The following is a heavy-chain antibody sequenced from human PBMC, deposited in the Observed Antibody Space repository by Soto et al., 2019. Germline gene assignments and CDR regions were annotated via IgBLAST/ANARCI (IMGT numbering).Heavy chain of an antibody. CDR3: AKGGRQWLVTSDFNY. CDR1: GFTFSDYA. CDR2: VSHAGRNT. D-gene: IGHD6-19*01. J-gene: IGHJ4*02. V-gene: IGHV3-30*18. Sequence: VQLVESGGGVVQPGRSLRVSCAASGFTFSDYAMHWVHQAPGKGLEWVAVVSHAGRNTHYADSVKGRFTISRDSSKNTVSLEMTSLRAEDTAVYYCAKGGRQWLVTSDFNYWGQGALVTVSS.